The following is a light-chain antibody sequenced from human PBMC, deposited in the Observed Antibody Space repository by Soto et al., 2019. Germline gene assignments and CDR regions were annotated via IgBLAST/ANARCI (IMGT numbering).Light chain of an antibody. CDR3: QKYNGAPWT. Sequence: DIQMTQSPSSLSASVGDRVTITCRASQGISNYLAWYQQKPGKVPKLLLYAASTLKSGVPSRFSSSGSGTDFTLTISSLQPEDVATDYCQKYNGAPWTFGQGTKVEIK. CDR1: QGISNY. CDR2: AAS. V-gene: IGKV1-27*01. J-gene: IGKJ1*01.